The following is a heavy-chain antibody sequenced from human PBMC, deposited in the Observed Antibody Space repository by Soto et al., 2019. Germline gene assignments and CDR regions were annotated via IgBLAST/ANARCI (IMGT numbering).Heavy chain of an antibody. D-gene: IGHD6-13*01. CDR1: GYTFTGYY. CDR3: ARVNRYSSSDGSGMDV. V-gene: IGHV1-2*04. CDR2: INPNSGGT. Sequence: VKVSCKASGYTFTGYYMHWVRQAPGQGLEWMGWINPNSGGTNYAQKFQGWVTMTRDTSISTAYMELSRLRSDDTAVYYCARVNRYSSSDGSGMDVWGQGTTVTVSS. J-gene: IGHJ6*02.